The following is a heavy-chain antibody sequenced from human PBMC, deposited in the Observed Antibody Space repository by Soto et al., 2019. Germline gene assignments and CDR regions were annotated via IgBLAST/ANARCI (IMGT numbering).Heavy chain of an antibody. CDR1: GFTFSTYA. J-gene: IGHJ4*02. CDR2: LSGSDVTT. Sequence: HPVGSLRLCCAASGFTFSTYAMGWVRQAPGKGLEWVSGLSGSDVTTYYADSVKGRFTISRDNSKNTLYLHMNSLRAEDTAVYYCAKSFYRINGTTMGCEYWGQGHLFTVYS. V-gene: IGHV3-23*01. D-gene: IGHD1-7*01. CDR3: AKSFYRINGTTMGCEY.